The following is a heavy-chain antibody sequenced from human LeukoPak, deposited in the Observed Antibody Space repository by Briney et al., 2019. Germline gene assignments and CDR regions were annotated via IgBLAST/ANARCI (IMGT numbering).Heavy chain of an antibody. CDR1: GYTFTSYG. CDR3: ARDLNFDIVVVVAAFDY. J-gene: IGHJ4*02. CDR2: ISAYNGNT. Sequence: ASVKVSCKASGYTFTSYGISLVRQAPGQGLEWMGWISAYNGNTNYAQKLQGRVTMTTDTSTSTAYMELRSLRSDDTAVYYCARDLNFDIVVVVAAFDYWGQGTLVTVSS. V-gene: IGHV1-18*01. D-gene: IGHD2-15*01.